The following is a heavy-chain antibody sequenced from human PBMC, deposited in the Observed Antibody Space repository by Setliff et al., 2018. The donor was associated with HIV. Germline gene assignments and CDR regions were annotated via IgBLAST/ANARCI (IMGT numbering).Heavy chain of an antibody. CDR1: GYTFTGYY. V-gene: IGHV1-2*06. D-gene: IGHD1-26*01. J-gene: IGHJ3*02. CDR3: ARGTRVGANDAFDI. Sequence: ASVKVSCKASGYTFTGYYMHWVRQAPGQGLEWMGRINPNSGGTNYAQKSQGRVTMTRDTSNSTAYMELSWLRSDDTAVYFCARGTRVGANDAFDIWGQGTMVTVS. CDR2: INPNSGGT.